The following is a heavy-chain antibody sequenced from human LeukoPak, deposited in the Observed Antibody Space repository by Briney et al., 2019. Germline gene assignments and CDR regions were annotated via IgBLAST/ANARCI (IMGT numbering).Heavy chain of an antibody. Sequence: SETLSLTCAVYGGSFSGYYWSWIRQPPGKGLEWIGEINHSGSTNYNPSLKSRVTISVDTSKNQFSLKLSSVTAADTPVYYCARARRYCSSTSCYRYYYYYYMDVWGKGTTATVSS. CDR2: INHSGST. J-gene: IGHJ6*03. D-gene: IGHD2-2*02. CDR1: GGSFSGYY. V-gene: IGHV4-34*01. CDR3: ARARRYCSSTSCYRYYYYYYMDV.